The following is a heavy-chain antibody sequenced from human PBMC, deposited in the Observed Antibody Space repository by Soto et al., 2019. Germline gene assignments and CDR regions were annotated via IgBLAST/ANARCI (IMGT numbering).Heavy chain of an antibody. Sequence: QVQLVESGGGVVQPGRSLRLSCAASGFTFSSYGMHWVRQAPGKGLEWVAVISYDGSNKYYADSVKGRFTISRDNSKNTLYLQMNSLRAEDTAVYYCAKDLHPSSSWYDDYFDYWGQGTLVTVSS. V-gene: IGHV3-30*18. CDR3: AKDLHPSSSWYDDYFDY. CDR2: ISYDGSNK. CDR1: GFTFSSYG. D-gene: IGHD6-13*01. J-gene: IGHJ4*02.